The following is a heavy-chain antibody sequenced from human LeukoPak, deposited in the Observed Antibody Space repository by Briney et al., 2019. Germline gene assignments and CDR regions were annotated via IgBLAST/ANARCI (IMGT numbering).Heavy chain of an antibody. CDR3: ALSGRPDSYYYGMDV. CDR1: GGSISSYY. V-gene: IGHV4-34*01. J-gene: IGHJ6*02. D-gene: IGHD2-15*01. Sequence: SETLSLTCTVSGGSISSYYWSWIRQPPGKGLEWIGEINHSGSTNYNPSLKSRVTISVDTSKNQFSLKLSSVTAADTAVYYCALSGRPDSYYYGMDVWGQGTTVTVSS. CDR2: INHSGST.